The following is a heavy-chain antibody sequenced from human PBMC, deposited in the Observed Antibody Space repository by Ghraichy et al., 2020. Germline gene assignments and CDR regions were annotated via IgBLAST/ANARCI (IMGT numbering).Heavy chain of an antibody. J-gene: IGHJ6*03. CDR3: ARGPIVVVPAAISNYYYMDV. Sequence: ASVKVSCKASGYTFTSYDINWVRQATGQGLEWMGWMNPNSGNTGYAQKFQGRVTMTRNTSISTAYMELSSLRSEDTAVYYCARGPIVVVPAAISNYYYMDVWGKGTTVTVSS. V-gene: IGHV1-8*01. CDR2: MNPNSGNT. CDR1: GYTFTSYD. D-gene: IGHD2-2*01.